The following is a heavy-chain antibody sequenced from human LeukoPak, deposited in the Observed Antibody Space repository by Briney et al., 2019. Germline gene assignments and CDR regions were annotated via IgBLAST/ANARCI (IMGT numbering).Heavy chain of an antibody. CDR2: IYYSGST. Sequence: SETLSLTCTVSGGSISSSSYYWGWIRQPPGKGLEWIGGIYYSGSTYYNPSLKSRVTISVDRSKNHFSLRLSSVTAADTAVYYCGRGETVVAATRRWGQGTLVTVSS. CDR1: GGSISSSSYY. J-gene: IGHJ4*02. CDR3: GRGETVVAATRR. V-gene: IGHV4-39*02. D-gene: IGHD2-15*01.